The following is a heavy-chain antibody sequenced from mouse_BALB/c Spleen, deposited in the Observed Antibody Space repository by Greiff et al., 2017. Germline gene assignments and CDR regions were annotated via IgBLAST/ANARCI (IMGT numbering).Heavy chain of an antibody. CDR3: ARGGRATMITYYYAMDY. CDR2: ISSGGST. CDR1: GFTFSSYA. V-gene: IGHV5-6-5*01. D-gene: IGHD2-4*01. J-gene: IGHJ4*01. Sequence: DVMLVESGGGLVKPGGSLKLSCAASGFTFSSYAMSWVRQTPEKRLEWVASISSGGSTYYPDSVKGRFTISRDNARNILYLQMSSLRSEDTAMYYCARGGRATMITYYYAMDYWGQGTSVTVSS.